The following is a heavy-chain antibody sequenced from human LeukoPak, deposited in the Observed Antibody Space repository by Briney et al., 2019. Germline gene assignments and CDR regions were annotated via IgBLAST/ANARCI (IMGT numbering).Heavy chain of an antibody. D-gene: IGHD6-6*01. V-gene: IGHV4-59*01. CDR3: ATAHSYSSSSFDP. Sequence: SETLSLTCTVSGGSISSYYWSWIRQPPGKGLEWIGYIYYSGSTNYNPSLKSRVTISVDTSKNQFSLKLSSVTAADTAVYYCATAHSYSSSSFDPWGQGTLVTVSS. CDR2: IYYSGST. CDR1: GGSISSYY. J-gene: IGHJ5*02.